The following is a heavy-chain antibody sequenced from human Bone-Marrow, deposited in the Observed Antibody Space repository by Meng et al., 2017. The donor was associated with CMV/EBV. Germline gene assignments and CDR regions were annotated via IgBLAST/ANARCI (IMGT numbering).Heavy chain of an antibody. CDR3: AMMAYSSSSGGFDI. J-gene: IGHJ3*02. Sequence: GGSLRLSCAASGFTFSSYGMDWVRQALGKRLEWVSSISTSGSYRYYAASVSGRFTISRDNAKNSLFLQMDSLRVEDTAVYYCAMMAYSSSSGGFDIWGQGTMVTVS. CDR2: ISTSGSYR. CDR1: GFTFSSYG. D-gene: IGHD6-6*01. V-gene: IGHV3-21*01.